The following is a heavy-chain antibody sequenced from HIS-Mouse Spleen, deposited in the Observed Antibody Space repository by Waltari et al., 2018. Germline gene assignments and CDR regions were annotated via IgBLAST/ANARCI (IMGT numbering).Heavy chain of an antibody. Sequence: QVQLQQWGAGLLKPSETLSLTCAVYGGSFSGYYWSWLRQPPGKGLEWIGEINHRGSTDYNPSLKSRVTISVDTSKNQFSLKLSSVTAADTAVYYCARGRSPATVTIGYYFDYWGQGTLVTVSS. CDR1: GGSFSGYY. V-gene: IGHV4-34*01. CDR3: ARGRSPATVTIGYYFDY. J-gene: IGHJ4*02. D-gene: IGHD4-17*01. CDR2: INHRGST.